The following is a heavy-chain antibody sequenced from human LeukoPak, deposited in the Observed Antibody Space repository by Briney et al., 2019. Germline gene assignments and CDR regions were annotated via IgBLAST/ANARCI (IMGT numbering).Heavy chain of an antibody. J-gene: IGHJ4*02. D-gene: IGHD3-9*01. Sequence: GGSLRLSCAASGFTFSDYYMSWIRQAPGKGLEWVSYISSSGSTIYYADSVKGRFTISRDNAKNSLYLQMDSLRAEDTAVYYCARGGKDDILTGYYIGLTLDFWGKGTVVTVP. V-gene: IGHV3-11*04. CDR3: ARGGKDDILTGYYIGLTLDF. CDR1: GFTFSDYY. CDR2: ISSSGSTI.